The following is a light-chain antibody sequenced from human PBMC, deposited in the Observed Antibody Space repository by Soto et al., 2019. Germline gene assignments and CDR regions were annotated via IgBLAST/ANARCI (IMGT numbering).Light chain of an antibody. Sequence: QSALTQPASVSGSPGQSITISCTGTSSDVGGYNSVSWYQQHPGKAPRLMIYDVSNRPSGVSNRFSGSKSGNTASLTISGLQAEDVADYYCGSYTGSNSLLFGGGTKLTVL. V-gene: IGLV2-14*01. CDR2: DVS. J-gene: IGLJ2*01. CDR1: SSDVGGYNS. CDR3: GSYTGSNSLL.